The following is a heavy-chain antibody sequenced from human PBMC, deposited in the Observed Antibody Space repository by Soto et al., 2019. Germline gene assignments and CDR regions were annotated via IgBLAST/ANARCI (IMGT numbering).Heavy chain of an antibody. V-gene: IGHV2-5*02. Sequence: SGPTLVNPTQTLTLTCTFSGFSISANEVGVGWIRQPPGKALEWLGIIYWDDDRRYNPLLASRLTITKDSAKNQVFLAMTNMDAVDTATYYCARPTDLYITFDYWGQGAQVTVSS. J-gene: IGHJ4*02. CDR1: GFSISANEVG. CDR3: ARPTDLYITFDY. CDR2: IYWDDDR. D-gene: IGHD4-4*01.